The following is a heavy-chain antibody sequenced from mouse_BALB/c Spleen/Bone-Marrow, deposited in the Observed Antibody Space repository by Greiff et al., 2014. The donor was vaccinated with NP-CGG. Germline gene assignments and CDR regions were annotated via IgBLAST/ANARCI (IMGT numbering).Heavy chain of an antibody. CDR3: ARGWDYEGYFDY. Sequence: QVQLQQSGAELARPGASVKMSCKASGYSFTSYTMHWVKQRPGQGLEWIGYINPSSGYTNYNQKFKDKATLTADKSSSTAYMQLSSLTSEDSAVYYCARGWDYEGYFDYWGQGTTLTVSP. D-gene: IGHD2-4*01. J-gene: IGHJ2*01. V-gene: IGHV1-4*01. CDR1: GYSFTSYT. CDR2: INPSSGYT.